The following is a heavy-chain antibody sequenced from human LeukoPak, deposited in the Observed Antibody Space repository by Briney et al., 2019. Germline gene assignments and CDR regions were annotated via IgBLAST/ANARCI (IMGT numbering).Heavy chain of an antibody. Sequence: PGGSLRLSCAVSGFSITNCWMTWVRQAPGKGLEWVANIKGEGSEKYYVDSVKGRFTISRDNDKNYLYLQMNSLRDENTAVYYCVRQAGVSWGQGTLVTVSS. D-gene: IGHD6-19*01. V-gene: IGHV3-7*01. CDR1: GFSITNCW. CDR2: IKGEGSEK. J-gene: IGHJ5*02. CDR3: VRQAGVS.